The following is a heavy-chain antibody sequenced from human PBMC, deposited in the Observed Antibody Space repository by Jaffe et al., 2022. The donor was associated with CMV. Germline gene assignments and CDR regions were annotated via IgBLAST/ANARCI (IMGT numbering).Heavy chain of an antibody. CDR1: GFTFSSYA. CDR2: ISGSGGST. J-gene: IGHJ6*02. D-gene: IGHD3-3*01. V-gene: IGHV3-23*01. CDR3: AKCITIFGVAPPGDGMDV. Sequence: EVQLLESGGGLVQPGGSLRLSCAASGFTFSSYAMSWVRQAPGKGLEWVSAISGSGGSTYYADSVKGRFTISRDNSKNTLYLQMNSLRAEDTAVYYCAKCITIFGVAPPGDGMDVWGQGTTVTVSS.